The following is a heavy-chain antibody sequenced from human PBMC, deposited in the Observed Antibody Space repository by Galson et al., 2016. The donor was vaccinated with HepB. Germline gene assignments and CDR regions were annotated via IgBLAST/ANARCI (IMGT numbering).Heavy chain of an antibody. CDR2: ISASGDDT. D-gene: IGHD3-22*01. Sequence: SLRLSCAASRFAFSNYVTSWVRQAPGKGLEWVSTISASGDDTYYADPVKGRFTISRDNSKNTLNVQMNSLRADDTAVYYCAAGYYYGDLGRDWGQGTLVIVSS. CDR1: RFAFSNYV. CDR3: AAGYYYGDLGRD. J-gene: IGHJ4*02. V-gene: IGHV3-23*01.